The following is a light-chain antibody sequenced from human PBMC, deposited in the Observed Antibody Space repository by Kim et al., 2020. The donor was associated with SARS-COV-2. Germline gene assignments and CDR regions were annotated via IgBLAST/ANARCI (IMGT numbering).Light chain of an antibody. CDR3: QQYDVLCT. V-gene: IGKV1-33*01. J-gene: IGKJ1*01. Sequence: DIQLTQSPSSLSASIGDRVTITCQPSHEIKTYLNCHRQKPGKAPELLIYDATNLETGFPARFSGSGSGTDFTLSFNSLQPEDYAIYSGQQYDVLCTFGQRATVDI. CDR1: HEIKTY. CDR2: DAT.